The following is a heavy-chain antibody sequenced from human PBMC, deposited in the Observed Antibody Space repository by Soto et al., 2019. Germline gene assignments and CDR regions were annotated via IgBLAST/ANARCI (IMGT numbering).Heavy chain of an antibody. CDR1: GDSIATDRW. CDR2: IYYGGIR. J-gene: IGHJ1*01. D-gene: IGHD6-25*01. V-gene: IGHV4-4*02. CDR3: AGTPHSSDYHRGYCLEC. Sequence: QVQLRESGPGLVMPSGTLSLTCVVSGDSIATDRWWGWVRQPPGKGLEWIAEIYYGGIRIYDASLKGRVTISVDRSKNQFSLTVASVAAEDPAVYYCAGTPHSSDYHRGYCLECWGQGILVTVSS.